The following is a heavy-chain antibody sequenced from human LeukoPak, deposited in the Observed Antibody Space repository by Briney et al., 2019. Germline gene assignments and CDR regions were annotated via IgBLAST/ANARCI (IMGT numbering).Heavy chain of an antibody. CDR3: ARHAYCSGGSCPDL. CDR2: IFRSGST. CDR1: GYSISSGYY. D-gene: IGHD2-15*01. Sequence: SETLPLTCAVSGYSISSGYYWGWIRQPPGKGLEWIGSIFRSGSTHYHPSLKSRVTISVDTSKNQFSLKLSTVTAADTAVYYCARHAYCSGGSCPDLWGQGTLVTVSS. V-gene: IGHV4-38-2*01. J-gene: IGHJ5*02.